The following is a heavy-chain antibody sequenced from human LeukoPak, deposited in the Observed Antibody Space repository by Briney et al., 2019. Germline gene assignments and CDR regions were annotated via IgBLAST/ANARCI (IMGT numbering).Heavy chain of an antibody. V-gene: IGHV4-39*01. D-gene: IGHD5-12*01. CDR3: WAIVTTIKLDF. CDR1: GGSISSSSYS. J-gene: IGHJ4*02. Sequence: PSETLPLTCTVSGGSISSSSYSWGWIRQPPGKGLEWIGSVSHSGSINYDPSLKNRVTISVDTSKNQFSLKLSSVTAADTAVYYCWAIVTTIKLDFWGQGTLVTVSS. CDR2: VSHSGSI.